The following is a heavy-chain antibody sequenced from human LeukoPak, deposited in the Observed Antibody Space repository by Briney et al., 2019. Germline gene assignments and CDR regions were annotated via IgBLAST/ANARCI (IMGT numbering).Heavy chain of an antibody. Sequence: PSETLSLTCAVSGYSISSGYYWGWIRQPPGKGLEWIGSIYHSGSTNYNPSLKSRVTISVDTSKNQFSLKLSSVTAADTAVYYCAGDSSSSIYFDYWGQGTLVTVSS. CDR3: AGDSSSSIYFDY. CDR1: GYSISSGYY. J-gene: IGHJ4*02. CDR2: IYHSGST. V-gene: IGHV4-38-2*02. D-gene: IGHD6-6*01.